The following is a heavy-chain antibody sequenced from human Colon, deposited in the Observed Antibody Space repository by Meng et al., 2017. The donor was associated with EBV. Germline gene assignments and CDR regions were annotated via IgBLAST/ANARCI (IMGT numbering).Heavy chain of an antibody. J-gene: IGHJ2*01. Sequence: VPPSSTRSLHCAFSGGYISIGGYSWSLSRQPPGKGLEWIGYIYHSGSTYYNPSLKSRVIISVDTSKKQFSLRLNSVTAADTAVYYCASLYGDSSGWYLDLWGRGTLVTVSS. V-gene: IGHV4-30-2*05. D-gene: IGHD4-17*01. CDR3: ASLYGDSSGWYLDL. CDR2: IYHSGST. CDR1: GGYISIGGYS.